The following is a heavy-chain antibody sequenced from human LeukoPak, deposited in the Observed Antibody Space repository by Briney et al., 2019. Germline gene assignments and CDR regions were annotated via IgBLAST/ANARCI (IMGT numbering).Heavy chain of an antibody. V-gene: IGHV3-30*04. CDR3: ATHSSSWYGTDTGFDY. J-gene: IGHJ4*02. CDR1: GFTFSSYA. Sequence: PGGSLRLSCAASGFTFSSYAMHWVRQAPGKGLEWVAVISYDGSNKYYADSVKGRFTISRDNSKNTLYLQMNSLRAEDTAVYYCATHSSSWYGTDTGFDYWGQGTLVTVSS. D-gene: IGHD6-13*01. CDR2: ISYDGSNK.